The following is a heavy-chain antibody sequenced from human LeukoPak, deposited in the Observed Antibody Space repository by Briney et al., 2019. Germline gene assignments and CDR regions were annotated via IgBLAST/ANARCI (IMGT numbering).Heavy chain of an antibody. CDR1: GFTFSSYG. D-gene: IGHD6-13*01. CDR3: ARDGSSWYSNWFDP. Sequence: GGSLRLSCAASGFTFSSYGMHWARQAPGKGLEWVAVIWYDGSNKYYADSVKGRFTISRDNSKNTLYLQMNSLRAEDTAVYYCARDGSSWYSNWFDPWGQGTLVTVSS. J-gene: IGHJ5*02. V-gene: IGHV3-33*01. CDR2: IWYDGSNK.